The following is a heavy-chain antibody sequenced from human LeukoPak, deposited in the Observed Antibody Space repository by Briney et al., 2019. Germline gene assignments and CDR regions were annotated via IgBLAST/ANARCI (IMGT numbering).Heavy chain of an antibody. J-gene: IGHJ4*02. Sequence: SETLSLTCTVSGGSISSSSYYWSWIRQPPGKGLEWIGEINHSGSTNYNPSLKSRVTISVDTSKNQFSLKLSSVTAADTAVYYCASVLFRLGYCSSTSCPSYFDYWGQGTLVTVSS. CDR2: INHSGST. CDR1: GGSISSSSYY. V-gene: IGHV4-39*07. D-gene: IGHD2-2*01. CDR3: ASVLFRLGYCSSTSCPSYFDY.